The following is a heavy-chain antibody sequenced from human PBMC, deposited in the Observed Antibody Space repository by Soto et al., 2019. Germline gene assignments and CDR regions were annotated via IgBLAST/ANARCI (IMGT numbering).Heavy chain of an antibody. Sequence: GGSLRLSCAASGFTFSSYSMNWVRQAPGKGLEWVSSISSSSSYIYYADSVKGRFTISRDNAKNSLYLQMNSLRAEDTAVYYCARDHGVGYCTNGVCWFDPWGQGTLVTVSS. V-gene: IGHV3-21*01. J-gene: IGHJ5*02. CDR2: ISSSSSYI. D-gene: IGHD2-8*01. CDR3: ARDHGVGYCTNGVCWFDP. CDR1: GFTFSSYS.